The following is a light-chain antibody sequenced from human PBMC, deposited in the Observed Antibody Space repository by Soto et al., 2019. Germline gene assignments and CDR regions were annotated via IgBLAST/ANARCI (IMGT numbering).Light chain of an antibody. Sequence: DIQMTQSPSFLSASGGDRVTISCRASQAINTYLNWYQQKPGKAPKLLIYGTSDLQNGVPSRFSGGGSGTDFTLTISSPQPADFATNYCQQSYSTPLITFGQETRLE. CDR2: GTS. J-gene: IGKJ5*01. CDR1: QAINTY. V-gene: IGKV1-39*01. CDR3: QQSYSTPLIT.